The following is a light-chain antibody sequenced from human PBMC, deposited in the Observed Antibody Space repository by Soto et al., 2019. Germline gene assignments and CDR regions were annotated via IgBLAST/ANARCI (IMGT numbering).Light chain of an antibody. CDR1: SGDVGGYNY. J-gene: IGLJ1*01. CDR3: NSYTTSSTLYV. CDR2: EVS. V-gene: IGLV2-14*01. Sequence: QSVLTQPASVSGSPGQSITISCTETSGDVGGYNYVSWYQQHPGKAPKLIVYEVSNRPSGVSNRFSGSKSGDTASLTISGLQAEDEADYYCNSYTTSSTLYVFGTGTKLTVL.